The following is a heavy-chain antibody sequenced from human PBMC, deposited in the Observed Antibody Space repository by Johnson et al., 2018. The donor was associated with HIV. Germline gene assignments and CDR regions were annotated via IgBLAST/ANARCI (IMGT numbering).Heavy chain of an antibody. Sequence: VQLVESGGGLIQPGGSLRLSCAASGFTVSSNYMSWVRQAPGKGLEWVSVIYSGGSTYYADSVQGRFTISRDNSKKRLYLQMNSLRAGDTAVYSCAREGVVGVKDGLIWGQGTMVTVSS. CDR1: GFTVSSNY. J-gene: IGHJ3*02. CDR3: AREGVVGVKDGLI. D-gene: IGHD1-26*01. CDR2: IYSGGST. V-gene: IGHV3-66*03.